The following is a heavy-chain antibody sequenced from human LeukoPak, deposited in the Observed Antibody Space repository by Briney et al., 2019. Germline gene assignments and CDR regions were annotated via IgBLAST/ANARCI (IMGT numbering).Heavy chain of an antibody. CDR3: AKAHRL. CDR2: ISASGSAT. V-gene: IGHV3-23*01. Sequence: GGSLRLSCAASGFIFSNYGMNWVRQAPGKGLEWVAAISASGSATSYADSVKGRFTISRDNSKNTLYLQMNSLRAEDTAVYYCAKAHRLGGQGTLVTVSS. CDR1: GFIFSNYG. J-gene: IGHJ4*02.